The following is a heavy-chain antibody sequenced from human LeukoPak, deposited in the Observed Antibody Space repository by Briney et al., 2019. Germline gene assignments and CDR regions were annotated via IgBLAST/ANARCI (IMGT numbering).Heavy chain of an antibody. CDR1: GYSFTSYW. D-gene: IGHD1-1*01. CDR3: ARLEALLENPTPPDY. Sequence: GESLKISCKGSGYSFTSYWIGWVRQMPGKGLEWMGIIYPGDSDTRYSPSFQGQVTISADKSISTAYLQWSSLKASDTAMYYCARLEALLENPTPPDYWGQGTLVTVSS. V-gene: IGHV5-51*01. J-gene: IGHJ4*02. CDR2: IYPGDSDT.